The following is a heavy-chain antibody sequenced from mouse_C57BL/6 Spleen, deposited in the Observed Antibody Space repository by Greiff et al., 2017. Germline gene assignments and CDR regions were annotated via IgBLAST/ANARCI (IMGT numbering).Heavy chain of an antibody. CDR2: INPNNGGT. J-gene: IGHJ2*01. CDR1: GYTFTDYN. D-gene: IGHD3-2*02. CDR3: ARSSSGYYPFDY. Sequence: EVQLQQSGPELVKPGASVKIPCKASGYTFTDYNMDWVKQSHGKSLEWIGDINPNNGGTIYNQKFKGKATLTVDKSSSTAYMELRSLTSEDTAVYYCARSSSGYYPFDYWGQGTTLTVSS. V-gene: IGHV1-18*01.